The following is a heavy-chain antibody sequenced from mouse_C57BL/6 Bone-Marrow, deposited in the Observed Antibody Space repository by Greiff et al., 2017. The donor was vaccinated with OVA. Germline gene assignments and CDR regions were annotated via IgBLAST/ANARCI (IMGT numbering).Heavy chain of an antibody. CDR3: ARGEYYGLDY. J-gene: IGHJ2*01. CDR2: ISYDGSN. CDR1: GYSITSGYY. D-gene: IGHD1-1*01. V-gene: IGHV3-6*01. Sequence: EVKLMESGPGLVKPSQSLSLTCSVTGYSITSGYYWNWIRQFPGNKLEWMGYISYDGSNNYNPSLKNRISITRDTSKNQFFLKLNSVTTEDTATYYCARGEYYGLDYWGQGTTLTVSS.